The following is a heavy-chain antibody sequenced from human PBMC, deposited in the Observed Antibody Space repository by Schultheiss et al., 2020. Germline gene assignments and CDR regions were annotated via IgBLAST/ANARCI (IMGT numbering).Heavy chain of an antibody. Sequence: SETLSLTCAVYGGPFSGYFWSWIRQAPGKGPEWIGEINDSGKTNYKPFLKSRVVLSLDTSRNQISLRLKSVTAADTAVYFCARGGLGIAATVDYWGQGTPVTVSS. D-gene: IGHD2-21*01. CDR1: GGPFSGYF. V-gene: IGHV4-34*01. J-gene: IGHJ4*02. CDR2: INDSGKT. CDR3: ARGGLGIAATVDY.